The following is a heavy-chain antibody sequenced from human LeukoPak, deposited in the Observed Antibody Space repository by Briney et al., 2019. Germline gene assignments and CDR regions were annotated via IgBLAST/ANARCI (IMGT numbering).Heavy chain of an antibody. Sequence: GGSLRLSCAASGFTYSSYARTWVRQAPGKGLEWVSSITGSGGGTYYADSVKGRFTISRDYSKNTLYLQMNSLRAEDTAVYYCAKDRGRFYYDTSAYFDYWGQGILVTVSS. CDR2: ITGSGGGT. V-gene: IGHV3-23*01. CDR1: GFTYSSYA. J-gene: IGHJ4*02. D-gene: IGHD3-22*01. CDR3: AKDRGRFYYDTSAYFDY.